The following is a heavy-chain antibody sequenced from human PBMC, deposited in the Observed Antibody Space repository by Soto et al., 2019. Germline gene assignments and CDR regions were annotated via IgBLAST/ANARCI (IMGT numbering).Heavy chain of an antibody. Sequence: SETLSLTCTVSGGSISSGGYYWSWIRQHPGKGLEWIGYIYYSGSTYYNPSLKSRVTISVDTSKNQFSLKLSSVTAADTAVYYCARGLKQPDNWFDPWGQGTLVPVSS. CDR2: IYYSGST. D-gene: IGHD6-13*01. J-gene: IGHJ5*02. CDR3: ARGLKQPDNWFDP. CDR1: GGSISSGGYY. V-gene: IGHV4-31*03.